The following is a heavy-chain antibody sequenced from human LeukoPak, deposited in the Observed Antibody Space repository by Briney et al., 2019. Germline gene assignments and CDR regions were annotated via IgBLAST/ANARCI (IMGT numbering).Heavy chain of an antibody. V-gene: IGHV2-26*01. Sequence: SGPTLVNPTETLTLTCTVSGFSLSNARMGVSWIRQPPGKALEWLAHIFSNDEKSYSTSLKSRLTISKDTSKSQVVLTMTNMDPVDTATYYCARTYSSGWYTHFDYWGQGTLVTVSS. CDR3: ARTYSSGWYTHFDY. CDR1: GFSLSNARMG. D-gene: IGHD6-19*01. J-gene: IGHJ4*02. CDR2: IFSNDEK.